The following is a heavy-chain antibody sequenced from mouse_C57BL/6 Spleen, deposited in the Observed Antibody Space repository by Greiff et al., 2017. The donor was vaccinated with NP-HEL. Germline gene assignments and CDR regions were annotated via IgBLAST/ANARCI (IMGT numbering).Heavy chain of an antibody. CDR3: AREWYYYVSWFAY. J-gene: IGHJ3*01. CDR2: ISDGGSYT. V-gene: IGHV5-4*01. Sequence: EVMLVESGGGLVKPGGSLKLSCAASGFTFSSYAMSWVRQTPEKRLEWVATISDGGSYTYYPDNVKGRFTISRDNAKNNLYLQMSHLKSEDTAMYYCAREWYYYVSWFAYWGQGTLVTVSA. CDR1: GFTFSSYA. D-gene: IGHD1-1*01.